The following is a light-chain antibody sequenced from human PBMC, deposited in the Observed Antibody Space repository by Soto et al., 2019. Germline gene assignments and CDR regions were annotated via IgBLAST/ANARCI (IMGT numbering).Light chain of an antibody. V-gene: IGKV3-15*01. CDR1: QSVSSN. Sequence: EIVMTQSPATLSVSPGERVTLSCRASQSVSSNLAWYQQRRGQAPRLVIFDASTRATGIPARFSGSGSGTEFTLTISSLQSEDFAVYFCQQYNNWPPYTFGQGTKLEI. CDR2: DAS. J-gene: IGKJ2*01. CDR3: QQYNNWPPYT.